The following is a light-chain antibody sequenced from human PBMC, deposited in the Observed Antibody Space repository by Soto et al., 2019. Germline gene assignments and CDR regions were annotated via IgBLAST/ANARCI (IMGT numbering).Light chain of an antibody. V-gene: IGKV1-5*01. Sequence: DIQMTQSPSTLSASVGDRVTITCRASQSINNWLAWYQQKPGKAPKLLIYDGFSLESGVPLRFSGSGFGTEFTLTISSLHPDDSATYYCQQYKRYSLTFGGGTKVDIK. CDR3: QQYKRYSLT. J-gene: IGKJ4*01. CDR1: QSINNW. CDR2: DGF.